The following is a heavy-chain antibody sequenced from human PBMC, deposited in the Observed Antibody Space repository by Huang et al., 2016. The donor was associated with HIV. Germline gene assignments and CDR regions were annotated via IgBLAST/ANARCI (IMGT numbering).Heavy chain of an antibody. D-gene: IGHD3-22*01. Sequence: QVQLVQSGAEVKKPGSSVKVSCKASGGPFRNFAIGWVRRAPGQGLEGMVGILPTLGTANYAQKFQGRVTIIADESTSTAYMGLSSLRSEDTAVYYCATVDYYDTSGPQRGYFDNWGQGTLVTVSS. J-gene: IGHJ4*02. CDR3: ATVDYYDTSGPQRGYFDN. V-gene: IGHV1-69*01. CDR1: GGPFRNFA. CDR2: ILPTLGTA.